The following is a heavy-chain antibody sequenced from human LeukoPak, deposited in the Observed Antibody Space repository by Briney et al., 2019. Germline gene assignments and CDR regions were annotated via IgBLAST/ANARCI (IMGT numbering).Heavy chain of an antibody. Sequence: KTSETLSLTCAVYGGSFSGYYWSWIRQPPGKGLEWIGEIKHSGSTNYNPSLKSRVTISVDTSKNQFSLKLSSVTAADTAVYYYARDGDCSGGSCYSGYWGQGTLVTVSS. CDR3: ARDGDCSGGSCYSGY. CDR1: GGSFSGYY. V-gene: IGHV4-34*01. CDR2: IKHSGST. D-gene: IGHD2-15*01. J-gene: IGHJ4*02.